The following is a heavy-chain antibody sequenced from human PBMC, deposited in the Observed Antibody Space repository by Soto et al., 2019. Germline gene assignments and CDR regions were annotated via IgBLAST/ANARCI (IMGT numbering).Heavy chain of an antibody. D-gene: IGHD2-15*01. CDR2: ISSSGSTI. V-gene: IGHV3-11*01. CDR1: GFNFSDYY. CDR3: ASGVVRDASNWFDP. Sequence: GGSLRLSCAASGFNFSDYYMGWIRQAPGKGLEWVSYISSSGSTIYYADSVKGRFTISRDNAKNSLYLQMNSLRAEDTAVYYCASGVVRDASNWFDPWGQGTLVTVSS. J-gene: IGHJ5*02.